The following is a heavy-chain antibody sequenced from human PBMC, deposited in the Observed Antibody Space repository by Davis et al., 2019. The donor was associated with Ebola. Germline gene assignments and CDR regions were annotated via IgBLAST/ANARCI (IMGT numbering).Heavy chain of an antibody. V-gene: IGHV4-34*01. Sequence: SQTLSLTCAVYGGSFSGYYWSWIRQPPGKGLEWIGEINHSGSTNYHPSLKSRVTISVDTSKNQFSLKLSSVTAADTAVYYCARARVVVVAARYIYYYYGMDVWGQGTTVTVSS. J-gene: IGHJ6*02. CDR1: GGSFSGYY. D-gene: IGHD2-15*01. CDR3: ARARVVVVAARYIYYYYGMDV. CDR2: INHSGST.